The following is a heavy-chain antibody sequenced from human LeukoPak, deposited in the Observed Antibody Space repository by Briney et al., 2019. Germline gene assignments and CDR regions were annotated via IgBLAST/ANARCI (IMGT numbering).Heavy chain of an antibody. J-gene: IGHJ6*02. CDR1: GYTFTSYD. V-gene: IGHV1-8*01. D-gene: IGHD6-19*01. CDR2: MNPNSGNT. CDR3: ARYSSGWYSGGMDV. Sequence: GASVKVSCKASGYTFTSYDINWVRQAPGPGLEWMGWMNPNSGNTGYAQKFQGRVTMTRNTSISKAYMELSSMRSEDKAMYYCARYSSGWYSGGMDVGGQGTTVTVPS.